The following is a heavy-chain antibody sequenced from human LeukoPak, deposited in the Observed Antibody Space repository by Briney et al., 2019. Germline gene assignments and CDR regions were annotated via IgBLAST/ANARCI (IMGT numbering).Heavy chain of an antibody. D-gene: IGHD6-13*01. Sequence: SETLSLTCTVSGGSISSYYWSWIRQPAGKGLEWIGCIYTSGSTNYNPSLKSRVTMSVDTSKNQFSLKLSSVTAADTAVYYCARVRIAAAGTYRASYYYMDVWGKGTTVTVSS. CDR3: ARVRIAAAGTYRASYYYMDV. V-gene: IGHV4-4*07. CDR2: IYTSGST. J-gene: IGHJ6*03. CDR1: GGSISSYY.